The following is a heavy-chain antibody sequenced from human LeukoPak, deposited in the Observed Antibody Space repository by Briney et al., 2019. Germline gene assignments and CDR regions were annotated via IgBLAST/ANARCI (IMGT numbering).Heavy chain of an antibody. CDR1: GGSFSGYY. V-gene: IGHV4-34*01. D-gene: IGHD3-22*01. J-gene: IGHJ4*02. CDR3: ARHYYDSSGHDY. Sequence: SETLSLTCAVYGGSFSGYYWSWIRQPPGKGLEWIGEINHSGSTNYNPSLKSRVTISVDTSKNQFSLKLSSVTAADTAVYYCARHYYDSSGHDYWGQGTLVTVSS. CDR2: INHSGST.